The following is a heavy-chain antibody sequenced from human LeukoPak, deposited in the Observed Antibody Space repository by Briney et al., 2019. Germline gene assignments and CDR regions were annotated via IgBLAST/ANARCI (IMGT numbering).Heavy chain of an antibody. D-gene: IGHD1-26*01. CDR3: VFGSWGAY. Sequence: GGSLRLSCAASGFTFSSYWMYWVRQAPGKGPVWVSRIDTDGTSTSYADSVKGRFTISRDNAKNTLYLRMNSLRAEDTAAYYCVFGSWGAYWGQGTLVTVSS. CDR1: GFTFSSYW. CDR2: IDTDGTST. V-gene: IGHV3-74*01. J-gene: IGHJ4*02.